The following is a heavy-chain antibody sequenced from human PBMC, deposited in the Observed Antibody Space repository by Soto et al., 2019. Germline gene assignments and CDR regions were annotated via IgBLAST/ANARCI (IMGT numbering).Heavy chain of an antibody. CDR2: RKQDGSEK. CDR3: ARKRVVVAAIPYYYYYYMDV. D-gene: IGHD2-15*01. Sequence: GGSLRLSCAASGFTFSSYGMSWVRQAPGKGLEWVANRKQDGSEKYYVDSVKGRFTISRDNAKNSLYLQMNSLRAEDTAVYYCARKRVVVAAIPYYYYYYMDVWGKGTTVTVSS. CDR1: GFTFSSYG. V-gene: IGHV3-7*01. J-gene: IGHJ6*03.